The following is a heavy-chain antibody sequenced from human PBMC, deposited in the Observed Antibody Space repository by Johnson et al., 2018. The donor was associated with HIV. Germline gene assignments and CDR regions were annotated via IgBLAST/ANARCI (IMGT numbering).Heavy chain of an antibody. J-gene: IGHJ3*02. V-gene: IGHV3-53*01. CDR3: VRGRGSYGGAFAFDI. D-gene: IGHD3-10*01. CDR2: IYSGGST. Sequence: VQLVESGGGLIQPGGSLRLSCAASGFTVSSNYMSWVRQAPGKGLEWVSVIYSGGSTYYADSVKGRFTISRDNSKNTLYLQMNSLRAEDTALYYCVRGRGSYGGAFAFDIWCQGTVVTVSS. CDR1: GFTVSSNY.